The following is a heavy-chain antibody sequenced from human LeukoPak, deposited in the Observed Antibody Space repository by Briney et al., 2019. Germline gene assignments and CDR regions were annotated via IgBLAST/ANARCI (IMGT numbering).Heavy chain of an antibody. CDR1: GGSFSGYY. J-gene: IGHJ6*02. CDR3: ARVSRGWVRGVNRDHLAMDV. V-gene: IGHV4-34*01. CDR2: INHSGST. Sequence: SETLSLTCAVYGGSFSGYYWSWIRQPPGKGLEWIGEINHSGSTNYNPSLKSRVTISVDTSKNQFSLKLSSVTAADTAVYYCARVSRGWVRGVNRDHLAMDVWGQGTTVTVTS. D-gene: IGHD3-10*01.